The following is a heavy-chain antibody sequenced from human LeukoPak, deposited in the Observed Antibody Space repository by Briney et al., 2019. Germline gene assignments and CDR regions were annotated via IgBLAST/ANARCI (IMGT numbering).Heavy chain of an antibody. CDR1: GFTFSRFW. Sequence: PGGSLRPSCAASGFTFSRFWMNWVRQAPGRGLEWVANIDQSGGRNNYVDSVKGRFTISRDNAKNSLFLEMSSLRADDTAVYFCARDVEGGTFDIWGQGTTVTVSS. J-gene: IGHJ3*02. D-gene: IGHD3-16*01. V-gene: IGHV3-7*05. CDR3: ARDVEGGTFDI. CDR2: IDQSGGRN.